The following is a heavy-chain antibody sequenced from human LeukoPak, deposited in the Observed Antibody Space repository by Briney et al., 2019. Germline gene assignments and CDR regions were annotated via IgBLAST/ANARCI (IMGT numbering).Heavy chain of an antibody. CDR1: GGSISSYY. D-gene: IGHD3-22*01. V-gene: IGHV4-59*01. CDR2: IYYSGST. CDR3: AREVSGSLDY. Sequence: SETLSLTCTVSGGSISSYYWSWIRQPPGKGLEWIGYIYYSGSTNYNPSLKSRVTISVDTSKNQFSLKLSSVTAADTAVYYCAREVSGSLDYWGQGTLATVSS. J-gene: IGHJ4*02.